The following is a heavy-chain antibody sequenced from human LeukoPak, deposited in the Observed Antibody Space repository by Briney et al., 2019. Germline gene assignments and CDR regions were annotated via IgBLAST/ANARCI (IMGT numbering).Heavy chain of an antibody. Sequence: ASVKVSCKGSGYTFTNYAVHWVRQAPGQGLEWLGWINPGNGDTKYSQNFQGRVTVTSGTSAATAYVELNSLTSEDTAVYYCARERWHCRVNCYSVYYYALDVWGQGTTVTVSS. D-gene: IGHD2-15*01. CDR2: INPGNGDT. CDR3: ARERWHCRVNCYSVYYYALDV. J-gene: IGHJ6*02. CDR1: GYTFTNYA. V-gene: IGHV1-3*01.